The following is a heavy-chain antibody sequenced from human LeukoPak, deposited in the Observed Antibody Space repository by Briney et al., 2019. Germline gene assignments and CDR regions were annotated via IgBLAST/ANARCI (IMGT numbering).Heavy chain of an antibody. CDR2: IYYSGST. Sequence: SETLSLTCTVSGGSISSYYWSWIRQPTGKGLEWIGYIYYSGSTNYNPSLKSRVTISVDTSKNQFSLKLSSVTAADTAVYYCAGSSSWGGYWGQGTLVTVSS. J-gene: IGHJ4*02. CDR1: GGSISSYY. D-gene: IGHD6-13*01. CDR3: AGSSSWGGY. V-gene: IGHV4-59*08.